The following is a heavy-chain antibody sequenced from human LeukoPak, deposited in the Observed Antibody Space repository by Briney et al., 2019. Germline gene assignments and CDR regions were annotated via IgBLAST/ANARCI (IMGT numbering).Heavy chain of an antibody. D-gene: IGHD3-22*01. CDR1: GGSISSGSYY. CDR3: ARDSSPYDSSAYWDAFDI. V-gene: IGHV4-61*02. Sequence: SETLSLTCTVSGGSISSGSYYWSWIRQPAGKGLEWIGRIYTSGSTNYNPSLKSRVTISVDTSKNQFSLKLSSVTAADTAVYYCARDSSPYDSSAYWDAFDIWGQGTMVTVSS. CDR2: IYTSGST. J-gene: IGHJ3*02.